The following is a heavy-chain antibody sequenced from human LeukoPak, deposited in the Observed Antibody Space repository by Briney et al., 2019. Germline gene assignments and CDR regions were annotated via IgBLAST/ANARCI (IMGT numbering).Heavy chain of an antibody. Sequence: GESLKISCRGSGXIFTSFWSGWVRQMPGKGLECMGIIYPGDSDTRYSPSFQGQVTISADKSISTAYLQWTSLKASDIAMYYCARRLRPDSSSSLGYWGQGTLVTVSS. CDR2: IYPGDSDT. V-gene: IGHV5-51*01. D-gene: IGHD6-6*01. J-gene: IGHJ4*02. CDR3: ARRLRPDSSSSLGY. CDR1: GXIFTSFW.